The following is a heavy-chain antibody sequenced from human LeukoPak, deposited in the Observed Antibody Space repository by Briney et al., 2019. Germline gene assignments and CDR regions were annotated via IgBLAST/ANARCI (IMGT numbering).Heavy chain of an antibody. J-gene: IGHJ4*02. CDR3: AKGSKGTYDY. CDR2: IIGNGDST. Sequence: PGGSLRLSCVASGFTFSNYVMAWVRPAPGKGLEYVSSIIGNGDSTYYADSVKGRFTISRDNSKNTLYLQMNSLRAEDTAIYYCAKGSKGTYDYWGQGTLVTASS. V-gene: IGHV3-23*01. CDR1: GFTFSNYV.